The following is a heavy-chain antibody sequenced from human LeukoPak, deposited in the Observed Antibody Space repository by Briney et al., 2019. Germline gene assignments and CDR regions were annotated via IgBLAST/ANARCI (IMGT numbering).Heavy chain of an antibody. CDR1: GFTFITYW. Sequence: GGSLRLSCVDSGFTFITYWMHWVRQAPGKGLEWVSRINTDGTIITYADSVKGRFTVSRDNAKNSLYLQMNSLRAEDTAVYYCARQKSSITGFDYWGQGTLVTVSS. CDR2: INTDGTII. D-gene: IGHD5-24*01. V-gene: IGHV3-74*01. J-gene: IGHJ4*02. CDR3: ARQKSSITGFDY.